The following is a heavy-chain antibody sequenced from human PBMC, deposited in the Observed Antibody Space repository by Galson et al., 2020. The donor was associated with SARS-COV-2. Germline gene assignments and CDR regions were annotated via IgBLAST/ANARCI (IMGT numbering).Heavy chain of an antibody. Sequence: TGGSLRLSCAASGLTFDDYAMHWVRHAPGKGLEWVSRISWNGGSIGYADSVKGRFIISRDNAKNSLYLQMNSLRAEDTALYYCAKVSDGFDIWGQGTMVTVSS. CDR2: ISWNGGSI. V-gene: IGHV3-9*01. CDR1: GLTFDDYA. J-gene: IGHJ3*02. CDR3: AKVSDGFDI.